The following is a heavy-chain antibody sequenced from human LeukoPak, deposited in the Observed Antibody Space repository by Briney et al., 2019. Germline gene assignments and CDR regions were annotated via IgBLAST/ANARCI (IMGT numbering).Heavy chain of an antibody. Sequence: RTGGSLRLSCAASGFTFSSYIMNWVRQAPGKGLEWVSYISNSSSTIYYADSVKGRFTISRDNAKNSLYLQMNSLRAEDTAVYYCAREVESFDYWGQGTLVTVSS. J-gene: IGHJ4*02. V-gene: IGHV3-48*01. CDR3: AREVESFDY. CDR2: ISNSSSTI. D-gene: IGHD3-3*01. CDR1: GFTFSSYI.